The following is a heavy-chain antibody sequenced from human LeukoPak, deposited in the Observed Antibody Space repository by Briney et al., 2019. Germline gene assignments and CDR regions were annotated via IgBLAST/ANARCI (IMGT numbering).Heavy chain of an antibody. CDR3: ARRGRGSYPGY. D-gene: IGHD1-26*01. Sequence: SETLSLTCAVYGGSFSGYYWSWIRQPPGKGLEWIGEIYHSGSTNYNPSLKSRVTISVDTSKNQFSLKLSSVTAADTAVYYCARRGRGSYPGYWGQGTLVTVSS. J-gene: IGHJ4*02. CDR1: GGSFSGYY. CDR2: IYHSGST. V-gene: IGHV4-34*01.